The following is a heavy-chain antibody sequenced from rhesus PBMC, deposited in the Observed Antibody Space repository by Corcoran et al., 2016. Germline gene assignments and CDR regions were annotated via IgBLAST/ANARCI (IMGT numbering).Heavy chain of an antibody. Sequence: QLQLQESGPGLVKPSETLSLTCAVSVGSISRNYWSWIRQPPGKGLELIGRISGSSGTTDYNPSLKSRVTISTDTSKNQFSLKLNSVTAADTAVYYCARDGGVGTTFGYGLDSWGQGVVVTVSS. V-gene: IGHV4-173*01. CDR2: ISGSSGTT. J-gene: IGHJ6*01. D-gene: IGHD1-20*01. CDR1: VGSISRNY. CDR3: ARDGGVGTTFGYGLDS.